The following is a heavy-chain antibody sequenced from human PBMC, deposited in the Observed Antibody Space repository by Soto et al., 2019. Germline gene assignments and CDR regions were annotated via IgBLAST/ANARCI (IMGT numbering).Heavy chain of an antibody. V-gene: IGHV1-2*02. CDR3: TRSTQYSASLEFDF. CDR1: GYTFTDYF. CDR2: INPDSGGT. Sequence: GASVKVSCKASGYTFTDYFIHWVRQAPGQGLEWMGWINPDSGGTVYAQKFQGRITMARDTPVSTVYMELSGLRSGDTAVYYCTRSTQYSASLEFDFWGQGTLVTVSS. J-gene: IGHJ4*02. D-gene: IGHD5-12*01.